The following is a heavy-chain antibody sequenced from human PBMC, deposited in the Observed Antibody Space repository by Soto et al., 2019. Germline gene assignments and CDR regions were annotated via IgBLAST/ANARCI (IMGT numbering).Heavy chain of an antibody. Sequence: ASVKVSCRVFGNTLIELSIHWVRQAPGKGLEWMGGFHPEEGETIYAQRFQGRVTMTEDTSTDTAYMEVSSLRSEDTAVYYCASLKRFQLSSGFMGYYYFYMDVWGRGTTVTVSS. CDR3: ASLKRFQLSSGFMGYYYFYMDV. V-gene: IGHV1-24*01. D-gene: IGHD1-1*01. CDR1: GNTLIELS. J-gene: IGHJ6*03. CDR2: FHPEEGET.